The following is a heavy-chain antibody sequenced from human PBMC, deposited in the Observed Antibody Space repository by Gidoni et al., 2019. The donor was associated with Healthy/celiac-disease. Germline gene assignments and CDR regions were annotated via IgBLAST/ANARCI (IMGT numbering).Heavy chain of an antibody. CDR3: AMESGSDY. CDR2: ISSSSSYI. V-gene: IGHV3-21*01. D-gene: IGHD5-12*01. Sequence: EVQLVESGGGLVKPGGSLRLSCAASGFSFSSYSMNWVRQAPGKGLEWVSSISSSSSYIYYADSVKGRFTISRDNAKNSLYLQMNSRRAEDTAVYYCAMESGSDYWGQGTLVTVSS. CDR1: GFSFSSYS. J-gene: IGHJ4*02.